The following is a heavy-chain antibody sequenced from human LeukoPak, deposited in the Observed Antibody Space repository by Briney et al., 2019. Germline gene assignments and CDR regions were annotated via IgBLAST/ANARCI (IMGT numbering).Heavy chain of an antibody. Sequence: GRSLRLSCAASGFTFSSYAMHWVRQAPGKGLEWVAVISYDGSNKYYADSVKGRFTISRDHSKNTLYLQMNSLRAEDTAVYYCARDWDYYEGHAFDIWGQGTMVTVSS. CDR1: GFTFSSYA. V-gene: IGHV3-30-3*01. CDR2: ISYDGSNK. D-gene: IGHD3-22*01. J-gene: IGHJ3*02. CDR3: ARDWDYYEGHAFDI.